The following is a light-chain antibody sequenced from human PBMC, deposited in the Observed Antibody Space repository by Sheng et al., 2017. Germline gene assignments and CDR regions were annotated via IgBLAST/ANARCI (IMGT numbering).Light chain of an antibody. CDR2: GAS. J-gene: IGKJ5*01. CDR3: QQYGGSPRIT. CDR1: QSVGSK. Sequence: EIVMTQSPATLSVSPGERATLSCRASQSVGSKLAWYQRKPGQSPRLLIYGASTRATGIPARFSGSGSGTDFTLTINRVESEDFAVYYCQQYGGSPRITFGQGTRLEVK. V-gene: IGKV3-15*01.